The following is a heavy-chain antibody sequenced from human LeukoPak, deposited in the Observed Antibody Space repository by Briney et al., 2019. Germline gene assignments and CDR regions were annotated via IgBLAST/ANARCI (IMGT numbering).Heavy chain of an antibody. D-gene: IGHD6-19*01. CDR2: VSPSGNTT. CDR3: AKDQSSGWYGYSDY. J-gene: IGHJ4*02. CDR1: GFTFSTYA. Sequence: AGSLRLSCAASGFTFSTYAISWVRQAPGKGLEWVSGVSPSGNTTYYADSVKGRFTISRDNSKNTLYLQMNSLRAEDTAVYYCAKDQSSGWYGYSDYWGQGTLVTVSS. V-gene: IGHV3-23*01.